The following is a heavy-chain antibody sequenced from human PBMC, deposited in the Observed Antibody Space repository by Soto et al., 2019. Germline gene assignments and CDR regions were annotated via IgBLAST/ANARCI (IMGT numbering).Heavy chain of an antibody. J-gene: IGHJ5*02. CDR1: GASISGYY. D-gene: IGHD1-1*01. CDR2: IYATGPT. CDR3: VRDGTKTLRDWFDP. V-gene: IGHV4-4*07. Sequence: QVQLQESGPGLVKPSETLSLTCTVSGASISGYYWSWIRKSAGKGLEWIGRIYATGPTDYHPSLQSRVMMSVDTSKKQFSLRLRSVTAADTAVYYCVRDGTKTLRDWFDPWGQGISVTVSS.